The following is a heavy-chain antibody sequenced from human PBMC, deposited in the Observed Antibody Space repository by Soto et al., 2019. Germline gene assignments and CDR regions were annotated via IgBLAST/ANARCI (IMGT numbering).Heavy chain of an antibody. CDR2: IYYSGST. V-gene: IGHV4-59*01. Sequence: PSETLSLTCTVSGGSINNYYWSWIRRPPGKALEWIGYIYYSGSTNYNPSLKSRVTISVDTSKTQFSPKLSSVTAADTAVYYCARDSEDSYDYYGMDVCGQGTTVTVSS. CDR3: ARDSEDSYDYYGMDV. J-gene: IGHJ6*02. CDR1: GGSINNYY.